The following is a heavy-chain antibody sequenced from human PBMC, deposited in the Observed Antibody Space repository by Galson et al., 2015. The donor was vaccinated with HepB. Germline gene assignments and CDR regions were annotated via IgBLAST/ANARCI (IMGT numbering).Heavy chain of an antibody. V-gene: IGHV4-4*02. CDR2: IYQSGDS. J-gene: IGHJ4*02. CDR3: ARAQYCSSTTCYSANYYFDY. D-gene: IGHD2-2*02. Sequence: TLSLTFAVSGGSIRNSNWWTWVRQSPGKGLEWIGEIYQSGDSNYNPSLKSRVTMSVDKSKNQFSLKLTSVTAADTAMYYCARAQYCSSTTCYSANYYFDYWGQGILVTVSS. CDR1: GGSIRNSNW.